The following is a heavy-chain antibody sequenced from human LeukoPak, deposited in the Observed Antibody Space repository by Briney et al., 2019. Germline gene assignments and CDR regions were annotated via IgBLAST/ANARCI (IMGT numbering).Heavy chain of an antibody. CDR2: ISSSSSTI. V-gene: IGHV3-48*01. D-gene: IGHD3-22*01. CDR3: ARESRLRRVRSGATRNYNWFDP. Sequence: GGSLRLSCAASGFSFSNYSMNWVRQAPGKGLEWVSYISSSSSTIYYADSVKGRFTISRDNAKNSLYLQMNSLRAEDTAVYYCARESRLRRVRSGATRNYNWFDPWGQGTLVTVSS. CDR1: GFSFSNYS. J-gene: IGHJ5*02.